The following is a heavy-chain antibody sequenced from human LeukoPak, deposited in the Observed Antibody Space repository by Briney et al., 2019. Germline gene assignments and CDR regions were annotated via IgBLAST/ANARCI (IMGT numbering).Heavy chain of an antibody. CDR2: ISGSGGST. D-gene: IGHD6-13*01. Sequence: TGGSLRLSCAASGFTFSSYATSWVRQAPGKGLEWVSAISGSGGSTYYADSVKGRFTISRDNSKNTLYLQMNSLRAEDTAVYYCAKGSAAAGSRLFDPWGQGTLVTVSS. CDR1: GFTFSSYA. CDR3: AKGSAAAGSRLFDP. J-gene: IGHJ5*02. V-gene: IGHV3-23*01.